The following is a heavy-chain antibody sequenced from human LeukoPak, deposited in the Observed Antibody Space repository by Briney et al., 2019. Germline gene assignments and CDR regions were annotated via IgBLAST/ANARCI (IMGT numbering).Heavy chain of an antibody. J-gene: IGHJ6*02. CDR3: TRIAVAGTRGMDV. V-gene: IGHV3-23*05. CDR1: GFTFYSYG. CDR2: INRSGDST. Sequence: GGSLRLSCAASGFTFYSYGMNWVRQAPGKGLEWVSGINRSGDSTSYADSVKGRFTISRDNSKNTLYLQMNSLRAEDTAVYYCTRIAVAGTRGMDVWGQGTTVTVSS. D-gene: IGHD6-19*01.